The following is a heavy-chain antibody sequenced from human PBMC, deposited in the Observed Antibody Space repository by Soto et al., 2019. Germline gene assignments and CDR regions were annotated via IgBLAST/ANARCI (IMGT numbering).Heavy chain of an antibody. J-gene: IGHJ4*02. V-gene: IGHV1-69*08. Sequence: QVQLVQSGAEVKKPGSSVKVSCKASGGTFSPYTITWVRQAPGQGLEWRGRIIPMFDITNYALQFQDRVTITADRSTSTAYLELRSLRSEDSAVYFCARDGESSIPTWAFGGDWGQGTLVTVSS. CDR2: IIPMFDIT. D-gene: IGHD3-10*01. CDR3: ARDGESSIPTWAFGGD. CDR1: GGTFSPYT.